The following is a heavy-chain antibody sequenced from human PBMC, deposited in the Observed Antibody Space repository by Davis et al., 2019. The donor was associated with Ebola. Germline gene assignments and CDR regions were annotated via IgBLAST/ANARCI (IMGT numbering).Heavy chain of an antibody. CDR1: AYSVTNYV. J-gene: IGHJ5*02. CDR3: ARGKWFDP. Sequence: SVKVSCKTSAYSVTNYVIAWVRQAPGQGLEWMGRIIPVVDTKDYAQKFQGRVTLTADKATNTAYMELSGLRFDDTAVYYCARGKWFDPWGQGTLVSVTS. CDR2: IIPVVDTK. V-gene: IGHV1-69*04.